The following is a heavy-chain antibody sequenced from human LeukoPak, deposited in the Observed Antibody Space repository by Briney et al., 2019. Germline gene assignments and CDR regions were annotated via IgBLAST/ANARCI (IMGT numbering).Heavy chain of an antibody. CDR1: GGSISSGGYY. J-gene: IGHJ4*02. D-gene: IGHD3-22*01. CDR3: AREDDSSGYPDY. CDR2: IHYSGST. V-gene: IGHV4-31*03. Sequence: PSQTLSLTCTVSGGSISSGGYYWSWIRQHPGKGLEWIGYIHYSGSTYYNPSLKSRVTISVDTSKNQFSLKLSSVTAADTAVYYCAREDDSSGYPDYWGQGTLVTVSS.